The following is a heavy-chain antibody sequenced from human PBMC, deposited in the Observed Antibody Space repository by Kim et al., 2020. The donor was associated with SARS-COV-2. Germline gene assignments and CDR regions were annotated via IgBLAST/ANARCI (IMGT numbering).Heavy chain of an antibody. D-gene: IGHD1-1*01. J-gene: IGHJ6*02. V-gene: IGHV4-59*01. CDR3: ARVFGGTWLDV. Sequence: NDDPSRKGRVTVSVATSKNRFSLKLSSVTAADTAVYYCARVFGGTWLDVWGQGTTVTVSS.